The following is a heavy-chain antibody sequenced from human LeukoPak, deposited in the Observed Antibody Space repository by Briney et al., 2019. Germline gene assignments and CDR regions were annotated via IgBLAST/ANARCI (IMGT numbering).Heavy chain of an antibody. V-gene: IGHV3-23*01. J-gene: IGHJ4*02. D-gene: IGHD3-22*01. CDR1: GFTFSSYA. CDR3: AKGRDSSGYYLYFDY. CDR2: ISGSGGST. Sequence: PGGSLRLSCAASGFTFSSYAMSWVRQAPGKGLEWVSAISGSGGSTYYADSVKGRFTISRDNSKNTLYLQMNSLRAEDTAVYYCAKGRDSSGYYLYFDYWGQGTLVTVSS.